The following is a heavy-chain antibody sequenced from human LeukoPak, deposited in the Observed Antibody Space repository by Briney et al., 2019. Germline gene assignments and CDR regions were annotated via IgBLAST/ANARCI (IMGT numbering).Heavy chain of an antibody. CDR3: ARGRFWGSSSSGY. V-gene: IGHV4-38-2*02. J-gene: IGHJ4*02. D-gene: IGHD6-6*01. CDR1: GYSISSGYY. CDR2: IYHSGST. Sequence: TSETLSLTCTVSGYSISSGYYWGWIRLPPGKGLEWIGSIYHSGSTYYNPSLKSRVTISVDTSKNQFSLKLNSVTAADTAVYYCARGRFWGSSSSGYWGQGTLVTVSS.